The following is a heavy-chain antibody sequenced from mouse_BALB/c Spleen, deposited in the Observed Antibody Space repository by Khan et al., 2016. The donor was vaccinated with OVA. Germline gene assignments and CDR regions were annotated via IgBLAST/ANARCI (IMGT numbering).Heavy chain of an antibody. Sequence: EVQFVESGGDLVKPGGSLKLSCAASGFTFSTYGMSWVRQTPDKRLEWVATVSTGGGYTYYPDSVKGRFIISRDNAKNTLYLQMSSLKSEDTAMICSTRNAYYYDSERFAYWDQGNLVTVSA. V-gene: IGHV5-6*01. CDR2: VSTGGGYT. CDR1: GFTFSTYG. J-gene: IGHJ3*01. D-gene: IGHD1-1*01. CDR3: TRNAYYYDSERFAY.